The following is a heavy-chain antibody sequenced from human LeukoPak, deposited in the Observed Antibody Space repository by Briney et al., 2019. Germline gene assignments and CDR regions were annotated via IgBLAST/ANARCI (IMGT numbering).Heavy chain of an antibody. CDR3: ARGIQGESFDC. J-gene: IGHJ4*02. V-gene: IGHV4-4*07. D-gene: IGHD5-18*01. CDR2: VYPSGEK. CDR1: GSSISSYY. Sequence: PSETLSLTCSVPGSSISSYYYSWIRQPAGEGLQWIGRVYPSGEKNYNPSLKSRVTMSLDTSKYQVSLKLTSVTAADTAVYFCARGIQGESFDCWGQGALVTVSS.